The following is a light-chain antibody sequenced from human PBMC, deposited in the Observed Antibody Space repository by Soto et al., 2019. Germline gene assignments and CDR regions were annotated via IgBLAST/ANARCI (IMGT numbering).Light chain of an antibody. CDR3: QQANSFPIT. Sequence: IQMTQSPSSVSASLGDLASIXXRASQGSSTWLAWYQQKAGKAPNLXIYGASNLHSGVPSRFSGSGSGTNFTLTISSLQPEDFATYYCQQANSFPITFGQGTRLEIK. CDR1: QGSSTW. J-gene: IGKJ5*01. V-gene: IGKV1-12*01. CDR2: GAS.